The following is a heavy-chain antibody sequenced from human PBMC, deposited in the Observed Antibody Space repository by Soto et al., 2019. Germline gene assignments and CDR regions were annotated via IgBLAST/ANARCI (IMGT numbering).Heavy chain of an antibody. CDR2: INHSGST. V-gene: IGHV4-34*01. Sequence: SETLSLTCAVYGGSFSGYYWNWIRQPPGKGLEWIGEINHSGSTNYNPSLKSRVTISVDTSKNQFSLKLSSVTAADTAVYYCARGWPKKEDTSLVRGPLTRRTKFDYWGQGTLVTVSS. J-gene: IGHJ4*02. D-gene: IGHD2-2*01. CDR3: ARGWPKKEDTSLVRGPLTRRTKFDY. CDR1: GGSFSGYY.